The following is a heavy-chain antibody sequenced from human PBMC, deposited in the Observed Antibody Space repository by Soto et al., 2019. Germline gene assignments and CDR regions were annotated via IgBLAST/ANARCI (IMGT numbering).Heavy chain of an antibody. CDR1: GGSISRGGYY. CDR2: IYYSGST. CDR3: ARVSSSGTAAGRKTNYYYYYGMDV. V-gene: IGHV4-31*03. J-gene: IGHJ6*02. Sequence: ASETLSLTCTVSGGSISRGGYYWSWIRQHPGKGLEWIGYIYYSGSTYYNPSLKSRVTISVDTSKNQFSLKLSSVTAADTAVYYCARVSSSGTAAGRKTNYYYYYGMDVWGQGTTVTVSS. D-gene: IGHD6-13*01.